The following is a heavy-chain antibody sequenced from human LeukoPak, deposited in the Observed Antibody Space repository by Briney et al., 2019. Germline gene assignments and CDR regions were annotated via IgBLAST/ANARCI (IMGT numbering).Heavy chain of an antibody. CDR3: AKGTVVTQLGY. Sequence: GGSLRLSCAASGFTFSSYGMHWVRQAPGKGLEWVAFIRYDGSSKYYADSVKGRFTISRDNSKNTLYLQMNSLRAEDTAVYYCAKGTVVTQLGYWGQGTLVTVSS. J-gene: IGHJ4*02. CDR1: GFTFSSYG. CDR2: IRYDGSSK. V-gene: IGHV3-30*02. D-gene: IGHD2-21*02.